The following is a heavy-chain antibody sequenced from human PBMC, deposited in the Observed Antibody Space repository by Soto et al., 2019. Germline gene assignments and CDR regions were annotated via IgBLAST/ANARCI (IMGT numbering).Heavy chain of an antibody. Sequence: SVKDSCKASLGTFSSYSISWVRQAPGQGLEWMGGIIHIFGTANYAQKFQGRVTITADEYTSTGYMELSSLRSADTAVYYCARSHESGWPPRFDSWGQGTLVTVSS. V-gene: IGHV1-69*13. D-gene: IGHD6-19*01. CDR2: IIHIFGTA. J-gene: IGHJ4*02. CDR1: LGTFSSYS. CDR3: ARSHESGWPPRFDS.